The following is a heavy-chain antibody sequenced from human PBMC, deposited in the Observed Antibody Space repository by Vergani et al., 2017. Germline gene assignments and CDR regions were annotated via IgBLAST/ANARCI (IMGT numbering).Heavy chain of an antibody. Sequence: VQLVESGGGLVQPGRSLRLSCAASGFTFSSYAMHWVRQAPGKGLEWVAVISYDGSNKYYADSVKGRFTISRDNSKNTLYLQMNSLRAEDTAVYYCARGGGNSGADAFDIWGQGTMVTVSS. CDR3: ARGGGNSGADAFDI. CDR2: ISYDGSNK. D-gene: IGHD4-23*01. CDR1: GFTFSSYA. J-gene: IGHJ3*02. V-gene: IGHV3-30-3*01.